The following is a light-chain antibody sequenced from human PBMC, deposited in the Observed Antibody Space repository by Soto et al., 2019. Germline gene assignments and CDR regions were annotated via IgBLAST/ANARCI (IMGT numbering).Light chain of an antibody. Sequence: QSVLTQPPSVSGTPGQRVTISCSGSSSNVGTNTVHWYQHLPGTAPKLLIYTDDQRPSRVPDRFSGSRSGASASLAISGLQSEDEADYYCSTWDASLYGPVFGGGTKVTVL. J-gene: IGLJ3*02. CDR2: TDD. CDR1: SSNVGTNT. CDR3: STWDASLYGPV. V-gene: IGLV1-44*01.